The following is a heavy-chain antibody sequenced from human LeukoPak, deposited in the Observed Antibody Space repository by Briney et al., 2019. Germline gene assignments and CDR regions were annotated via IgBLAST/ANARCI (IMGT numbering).Heavy chain of an antibody. D-gene: IGHD3-22*01. CDR1: GGTFSSYA. Sequence: SVKVSCKASGGTFSSYAISWVRQAPGQGLEWMGGIIPIFGTENYAQKFQGRVTITADKSTSTAYMELSSLRSEDTAVYYCARFPVYYYDSSGYYGDAEYFQHWGQGTLVTVSS. CDR2: IIPIFGTE. V-gene: IGHV1-69*06. J-gene: IGHJ1*01. CDR3: ARFPVYYYDSSGYYGDAEYFQH.